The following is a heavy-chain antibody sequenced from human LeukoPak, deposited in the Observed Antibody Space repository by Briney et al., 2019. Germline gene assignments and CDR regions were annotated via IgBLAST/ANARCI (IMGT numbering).Heavy chain of an antibody. CDR2: IYWDDDK. V-gene: IGHV2-5*02. D-gene: IGHD3-22*01. CDR3: AHRTYYDSSGFYNWFDP. J-gene: IGHJ5*02. CDR1: GFSLSTSGVG. Sequence: SGPTLVKPTQTLTLTCTFSGFSLSTSGVGVGWIRQPPGKALEWLALIYWDDDKRYSPSLKSRLTITKDTSKNQVVLTMTNMDPVDTATYYCAHRTYYDSSGFYNWFDPWGQGTLVTVSS.